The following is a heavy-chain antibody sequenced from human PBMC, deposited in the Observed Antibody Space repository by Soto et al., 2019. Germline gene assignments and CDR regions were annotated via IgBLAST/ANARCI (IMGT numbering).Heavy chain of an antibody. CDR1: GYTFTSYG. D-gene: IGHD3-3*01. J-gene: IGHJ4*02. Sequence: QVQLVQSGAEVKKPGASVKVSCKASGYTFTSYGISWVRQAPGQGLEWMGWISAYNANTNYAQKLQGRVTITRDTSARTAYMELSSLRSEDTAVYYCARAPRWDFWSGYHMPFDYWGQGTMVTVSS. CDR2: ISAYNANT. V-gene: IGHV1-18*01. CDR3: ARAPRWDFWSGYHMPFDY.